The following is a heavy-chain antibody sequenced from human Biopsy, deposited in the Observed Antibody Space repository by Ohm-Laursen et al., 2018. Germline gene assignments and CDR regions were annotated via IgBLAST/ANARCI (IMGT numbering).Heavy chain of an antibody. CDR2: MSPNTGNT. J-gene: IGHJ4*02. V-gene: IGHV1-8*01. Sequence: SSVKVSCKASGYTFTSHDINWVRQATGQGLEWMGWMSPNTGNTVYVQRFQDRATMTSDTSTGTAYMELTSLTSDDTAVYFCARWETTLGRSLDSWGQGTLVAVSS. D-gene: IGHD1-26*01. CDR1: GYTFTSHD. CDR3: ARWETTLGRSLDS.